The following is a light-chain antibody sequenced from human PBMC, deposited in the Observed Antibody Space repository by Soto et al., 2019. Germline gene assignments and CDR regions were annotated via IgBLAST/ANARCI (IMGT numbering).Light chain of an antibody. J-gene: IGKJ2*01. V-gene: IGKV1-5*01. CDR1: QSISTW. CDR2: ETS. Sequence: DIQMTQSPSSLSASVGDRVTITCQASQSISTWLAWYQQKPGKAPNLLIYETSTLKSGIPSRFSGSGSGTEFTLTISSLQPDDFATYYCQQYKGYSGTFGQGTKLEIK. CDR3: QQYKGYSGT.